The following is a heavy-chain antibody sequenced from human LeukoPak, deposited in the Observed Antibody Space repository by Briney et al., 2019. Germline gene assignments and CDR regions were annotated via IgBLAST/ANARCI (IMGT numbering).Heavy chain of an antibody. CDR2: MNPNSGNT. CDR1: GYTFTSYD. J-gene: IGHJ4*02. V-gene: IGHV1-8*03. CDR3: ARRGYSDSSGYDY. Sequence: GASVKVSCKAYGYTFTSYDINWVQQATGQGLEWMGWMNPNSGNTGYAQKFQGRVTITRNTSISTAYMELSSLRAEDTAIYYCARRGYSDSSGYDYWGQGTLVTVSS. D-gene: IGHD3-22*01.